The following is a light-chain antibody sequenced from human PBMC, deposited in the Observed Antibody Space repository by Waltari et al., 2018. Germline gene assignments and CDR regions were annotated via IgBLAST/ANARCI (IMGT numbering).Light chain of an antibody. CDR1: SSDVGNYKR. CDR3: SSYAGSSKGV. Sequence: QSALTQPASVSGSPGQSITISCPGTSSDVGNYKRVSWYQQHPGKAPKLMIYSVNKRPSGVSDRFSGSKSGDMASLTISGLQPEDDAEYFCSSYAGSSKGVFGGGTKVTVL. V-gene: IGLV2-23*02. J-gene: IGLJ2*01. CDR2: SVN.